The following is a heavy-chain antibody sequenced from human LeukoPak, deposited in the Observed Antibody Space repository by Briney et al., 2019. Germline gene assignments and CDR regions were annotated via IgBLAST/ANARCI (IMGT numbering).Heavy chain of an antibody. CDR3: AREGYSSGEHY. CDR1: GFTVSTIY. CDR2: ISSSGSTI. Sequence: GGSLRLSCAASGFTVSTIYMSWVRQAPGKGLEWISYISSSGSTIYYADSVKGRFTISRDNAKNSLYLQMNSLRAEDTAVYYCAREGYSSGEHYWGQGTLVTVSS. V-gene: IGHV3-11*01. J-gene: IGHJ4*02. D-gene: IGHD6-19*01.